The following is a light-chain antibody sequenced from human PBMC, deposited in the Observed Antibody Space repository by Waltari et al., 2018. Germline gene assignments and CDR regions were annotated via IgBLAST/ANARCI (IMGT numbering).Light chain of an antibody. CDR1: QGITSW. CDR2: DGY. J-gene: IGKJ5*01. V-gene: IGKV1-12*01. Sequence: DILMTQSPSSVSASVGDAVTITCRASQGITSWLAWYQQKPGKTPNLLIYDGYSLQSGVPSRFSGSGYGTVFSLTISSLQPEDFATYYCQQASSFPITFGQGTRLEIK. CDR3: QQASSFPIT.